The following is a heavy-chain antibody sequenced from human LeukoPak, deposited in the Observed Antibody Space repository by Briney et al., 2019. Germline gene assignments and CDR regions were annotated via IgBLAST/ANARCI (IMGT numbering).Heavy chain of an antibody. CDR2: TYYRSKWYN. CDR1: GDSVSSNSAA. CDR3: ARAGAVAGYYYYGMDV. J-gene: IGHJ6*02. D-gene: IGHD6-19*01. V-gene: IGHV6-1*01. Sequence: SQTLSLTCATSGDSVSSNSAAWNWIRQSPSRGLEWLGRTYYRSKWYNDYAVSVKSRITINPDTSKNQFSLQLNSVTPEDTAVYYCARAGAVAGYYYYGMDVWGQGTTVTVSS.